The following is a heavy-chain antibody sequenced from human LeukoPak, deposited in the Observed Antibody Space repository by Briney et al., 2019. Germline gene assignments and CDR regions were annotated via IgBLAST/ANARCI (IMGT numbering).Heavy chain of an antibody. D-gene: IGHD5-24*01. CDR2: IYTSGST. Sequence: SETLSLTCTVSGGSISSYYWSWIRQPAGKGLEWIGRIYTSGSTNYNPSPKSRVTISVDTSKNQFSLKLSSVTAADTAVYYCARHTQLGPVEIANWGQGTLVTVSS. CDR1: GGSISSYY. J-gene: IGHJ4*02. CDR3: ARHTQLGPVEIAN. V-gene: IGHV4-4*07.